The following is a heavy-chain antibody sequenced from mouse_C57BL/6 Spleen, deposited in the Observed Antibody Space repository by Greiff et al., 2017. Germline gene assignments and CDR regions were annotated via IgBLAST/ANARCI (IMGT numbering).Heavy chain of an antibody. Sequence: VKLQESGAELVRPGASVTLSCKASGYTFTDYEMHWVKQTPVHGLEWIGAIDPETGGTAYNQKFKGKAILTADKSSSTAYMELRSLTSEDSAVYYCTRSDYDDDGNFDYWGQGTTLTVSS. D-gene: IGHD2-4*01. CDR1: GYTFTDYE. CDR2: IDPETGGT. V-gene: IGHV1-15*01. J-gene: IGHJ2*01. CDR3: TRSDYDDDGNFDY.